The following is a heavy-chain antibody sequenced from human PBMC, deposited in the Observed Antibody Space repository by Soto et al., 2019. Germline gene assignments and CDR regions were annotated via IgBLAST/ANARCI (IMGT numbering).Heavy chain of an antibody. J-gene: IGHJ4*02. V-gene: IGHV4-39*07. CDR1: GDTMSSSDYY. CDR2: IYYSGST. CDR3: ARGGGYDSMDYFDY. Sequence: SETLSRTCAVSGDTMSSSDYYWGWIRQPPGKGLEWIGSIYYSGSTYYNPSLKSRVTISVDTSKNQFSLKLSSVTAADTAVYYCARGGGYDSMDYFDYWGQGTLVTVSS. D-gene: IGHD5-12*01.